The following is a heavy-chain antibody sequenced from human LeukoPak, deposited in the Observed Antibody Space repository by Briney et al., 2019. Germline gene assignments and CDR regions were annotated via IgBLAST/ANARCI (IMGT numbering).Heavy chain of an antibody. V-gene: IGHV3-23*01. CDR1: GFTFRTYA. D-gene: IGHD3-22*01. CDR3: GIRDTSDYYVF. CDR2: TGSNGVT. Sequence: GGSLRLSCTGSGFTFRTYAFSWVRQAPGKGLEWVLATGSNGVTYYADSVKGRFTISRDNSKNALYLQMNGLRADDTAVYYCGIRDTSDYYVFWGQGTLVTVSS. J-gene: IGHJ4*02.